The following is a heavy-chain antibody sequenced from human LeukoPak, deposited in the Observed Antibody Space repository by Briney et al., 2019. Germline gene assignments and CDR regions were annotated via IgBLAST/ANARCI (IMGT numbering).Heavy chain of an antibody. D-gene: IGHD5-18*01. CDR1: EYSFTSYW. V-gene: IGHV5-51*01. J-gene: IGHJ4*02. CDR2: IYPGDSDT. Sequence: PGESLKISCKGSEYSFTSYWIGWVRQMPGKGLGWMGIIYPGDSDTRYSPSFQGQVTISADKSISTAYLQWGSLKASDTAMYYCARPDREDTAMGAFDYWGQGTLVTVSS. CDR3: ARPDREDTAMGAFDY.